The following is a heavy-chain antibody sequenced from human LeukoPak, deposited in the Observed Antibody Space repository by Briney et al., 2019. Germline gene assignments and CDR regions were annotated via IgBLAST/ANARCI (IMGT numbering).Heavy chain of an antibody. CDR3: ARDYRYSTLYYYMDV. J-gene: IGHJ6*03. CDR1: GGSISSYY. Sequence: SEALSLTCTVSGGSISSYYWSWIRQPAGKGLEWIGRIYTSGSTNYNPSLKSRVTMSVDTSKNQFSLKLSSVTAADTAVYYCARDYRYSTLYYYMDVWGKGTTVTVSS. D-gene: IGHD6-13*01. CDR2: IYTSGST. V-gene: IGHV4-4*07.